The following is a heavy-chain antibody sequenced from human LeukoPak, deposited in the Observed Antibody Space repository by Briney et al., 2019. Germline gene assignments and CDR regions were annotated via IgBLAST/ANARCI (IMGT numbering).Heavy chain of an antibody. Sequence: PSETLSLTCTVSGGSISSYYWSWIRQPPGKGLEWIGYIYYGGSTNYNPSLKSRVTISVDRSKNQFSLKLSSVTAADPAVYYCARGSYSVDYWGQGTLVTVSS. CDR1: GGSISSYY. CDR3: ARGSYSVDY. V-gene: IGHV4-59*01. D-gene: IGHD1-26*01. CDR2: IYYGGST. J-gene: IGHJ4*02.